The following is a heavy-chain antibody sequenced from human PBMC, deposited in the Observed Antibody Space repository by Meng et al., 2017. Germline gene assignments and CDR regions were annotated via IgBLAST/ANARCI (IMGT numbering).Heavy chain of an antibody. CDR3: ARVEQYYGDYVAY. J-gene: IGHJ4*02. V-gene: IGHV4-34*01. CDR1: GGSFSGYS. CDR2: ISHSGST. D-gene: IGHD4-17*01. Sequence: SQTRSLTGAVYGGSFSGYSRSWIRQPPGKGLEWIGEISHSGSTNYNPSLKSRVTISVDTSKNQFSLKLSSVTAADTAVYYCARVEQYYGDYVAYWGQGTLVTVSS.